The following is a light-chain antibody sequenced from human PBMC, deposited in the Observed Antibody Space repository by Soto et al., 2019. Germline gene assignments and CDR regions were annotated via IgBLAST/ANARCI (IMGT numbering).Light chain of an antibody. V-gene: IGKV1-5*03. J-gene: IGKJ1*01. Sequence: DIQMTQSPSTLSASVGDRVTITCRASQSISIWLAWYHQKPGKAPKLLIHEASSLESGVPSRFSGSRSGTEFTLTISSLQPDDFATYYCQQYNSYPWTFGQGTKVEIK. CDR1: QSISIW. CDR2: EAS. CDR3: QQYNSYPWT.